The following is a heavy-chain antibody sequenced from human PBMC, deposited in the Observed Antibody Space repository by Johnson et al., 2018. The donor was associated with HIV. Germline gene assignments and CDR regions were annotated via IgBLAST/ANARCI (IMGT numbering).Heavy chain of an antibody. Sequence: QVQLVESGGGLVKPGGSLRLSCGASGFTFSDSYMNWIRQAPGNGLEWVSYISSSDSAIWYADSVKGRFTISRDDAKNSLYLQMNSLRAEDTAVYYCARDGPHFFDSSGVRDDAFDIWGPGTMVTVSS. CDR3: ARDGPHFFDSSGVRDDAFDI. CDR2: ISSSDSAI. V-gene: IGHV3-11*04. CDR1: GFTFSDSY. D-gene: IGHD3-22*01. J-gene: IGHJ3*02.